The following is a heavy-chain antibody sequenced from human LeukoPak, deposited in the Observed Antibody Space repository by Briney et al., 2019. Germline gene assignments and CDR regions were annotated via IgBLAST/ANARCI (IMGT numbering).Heavy chain of an antibody. Sequence: PGGSLRLSCAASGFTFSSYEMNWVRQAPGKGLEWVSYISSSGSTIYYADSVKGRFTLSRDNAKKSLYLQMNSLRAEDTAVYYRARDYDSSGYYYDAFDIWGQGTMVTVSS. CDR3: ARDYDSSGYYYDAFDI. CDR1: GFTFSSYE. D-gene: IGHD3-22*01. V-gene: IGHV3-48*03. CDR2: ISSSGSTI. J-gene: IGHJ3*02.